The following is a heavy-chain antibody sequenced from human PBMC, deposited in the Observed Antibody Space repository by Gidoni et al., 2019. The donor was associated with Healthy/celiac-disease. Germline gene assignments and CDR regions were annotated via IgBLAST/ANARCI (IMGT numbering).Heavy chain of an antibody. D-gene: IGHD6-19*01. J-gene: IGHJ4*02. V-gene: IGHV1-2*02. Sequence: VQLVQSGAEVKKPGASVKVSCKASGYTFTGYYMHWVRQAPGQGLEWMGWINPNRGGTNYAQKFQGRVTMTRDTSISTAYMELSRLRSDDTAVYYCARQTYDSSGWNRNDYWGQGTLVTVSS. CDR3: ARQTYDSSGWNRNDY. CDR1: GYTFTGYY. CDR2: INPNRGGT.